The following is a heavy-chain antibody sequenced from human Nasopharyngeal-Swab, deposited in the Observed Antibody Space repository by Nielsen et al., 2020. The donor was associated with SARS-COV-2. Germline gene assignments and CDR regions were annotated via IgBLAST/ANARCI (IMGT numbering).Heavy chain of an antibody. V-gene: IGHV6-1*01. J-gene: IGHJ4*02. CDR1: GDSVSSNSAA. CDR2: TYYRSKWCN. Sequence: SQTLSLTCAISGDSVSSNSAAWNWIRQSPSRGFEWLGRTYYRSKWCNDYAVSVKSRITINPDTSKNQFSLQLNSVTPEDTAVYYCARGSFSSSWDLFDYWGQGTLVTVSS. D-gene: IGHD6-13*01. CDR3: ARGSFSSSWDLFDY.